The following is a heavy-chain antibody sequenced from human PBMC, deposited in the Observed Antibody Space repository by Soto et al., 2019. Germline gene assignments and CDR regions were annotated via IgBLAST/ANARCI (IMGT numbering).Heavy chain of an antibody. J-gene: IGHJ6*02. Sequence: EVQLVESGGGLVQPGGSLRLSCAASGFTFSSYSMNWVRQAPGKGLEWVSYISSSSSTIYYADSVKGRFTISRDNAKNSLHLQMNSLRDEDTAVYYCARSSQVQFLGYYYYGMDVWGQGTTVTVSS. D-gene: IGHD1-1*01. CDR2: ISSSSSTI. V-gene: IGHV3-48*02. CDR3: ARSSQVQFLGYYYYGMDV. CDR1: GFTFSSYS.